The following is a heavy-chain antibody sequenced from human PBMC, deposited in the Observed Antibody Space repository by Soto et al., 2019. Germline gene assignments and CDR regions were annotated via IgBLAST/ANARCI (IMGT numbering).Heavy chain of an antibody. D-gene: IGHD2-2*01. J-gene: IGHJ5*02. CDR3: ARENRYCSSTRCFLSWFDP. Sequence: SETLSLTCTVSGGSISSGNYYWSWIRQPPGKGLEWIGYIYYSGSTYYSPSLKSRVTISVDTSKNQFSLKLSSVTAADTAVYYCARENRYCSSTRCFLSWFDPWGQGTLVTAPQ. CDR2: IYYSGST. CDR1: GGSISSGNYY. V-gene: IGHV4-30-4*02.